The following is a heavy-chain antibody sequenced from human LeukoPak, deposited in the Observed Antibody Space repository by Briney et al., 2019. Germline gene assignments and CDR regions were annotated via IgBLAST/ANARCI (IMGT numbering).Heavy chain of an antibody. Sequence: GASVKVSCKTSGYTFTGYYMHWVRQAPGQGLEWMGWINPNSGGTNYAQKFQGRVTMTTDTSTSTAYMELRSLRSDDTAVYYCAREEDGGNLSYWGQGTLVTVSS. J-gene: IGHJ4*02. D-gene: IGHD4-23*01. CDR1: GYTFTGYY. CDR2: INPNSGGT. CDR3: AREEDGGNLSY. V-gene: IGHV1-2*02.